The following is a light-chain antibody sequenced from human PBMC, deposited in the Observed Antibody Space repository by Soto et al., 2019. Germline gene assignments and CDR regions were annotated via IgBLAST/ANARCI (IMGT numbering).Light chain of an antibody. CDR3: QHYDCSPRT. J-gene: IGKJ1*01. CDR1: QSININY. V-gene: IGKV3-20*01. Sequence: EIVLTQSPGTLSLSQGERATLSCRASQSININYLAWYQQKPGQGPRVLMYGASSRATGIPDRFSGSGSGTDFNLTISRLEPDDFAMDYCQHYDCSPRTFGQGTKVEIK. CDR2: GAS.